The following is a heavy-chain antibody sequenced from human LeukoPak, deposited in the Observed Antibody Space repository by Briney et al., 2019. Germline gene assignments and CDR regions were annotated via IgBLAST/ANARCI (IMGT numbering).Heavy chain of an antibody. CDR1: GFTFSSYA. CDR3: AKYGPQDSGSSHFDY. CDR2: IRDSGSST. V-gene: IGHV3-23*01. D-gene: IGHD1-26*01. Sequence: GGALRLSCAASGFTFSSYAMSWVRQAPGKGLEWVSAIRDSGSSTHYADSVKGRFTTSRDNSKNTLFLQMNSLRAEDTAIYYCAKYGPQDSGSSHFDYWGQGALVTVSS. J-gene: IGHJ4*02.